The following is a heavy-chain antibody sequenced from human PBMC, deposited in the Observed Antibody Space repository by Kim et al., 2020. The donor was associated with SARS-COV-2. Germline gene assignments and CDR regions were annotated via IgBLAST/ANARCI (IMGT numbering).Heavy chain of an antibody. V-gene: IGHV3-74*01. D-gene: IGHD3-9*01. CDR2: INSDGSST. CDR3: ARDRPFYDILTGYYRGDAFDI. J-gene: IGHJ3*02. CDR1: GFTFSSYW. Sequence: GGSVRLSCAASGFTFSSYWMHWVRQAPGKGLVWVSRINSDGSSTSYADSVKGRFTISRDNAKNTLYLQMNSLRAEDTAVYYCARDRPFYDILTGYYRGDAFDIWGQGTMVTVSS.